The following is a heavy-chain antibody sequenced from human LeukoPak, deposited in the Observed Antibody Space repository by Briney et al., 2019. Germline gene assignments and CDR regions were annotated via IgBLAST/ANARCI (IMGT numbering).Heavy chain of an antibody. Sequence: PSETLSLTCTVSGDSISSGSYYWSWIRQPAGKGLEWIGRIYTSGSTNYNPSLKSRVTMSVDTSKNQFSLKLSSVTAADTAVYYCAREGYGDIYYYYYYMDVWGKGTTVTISS. V-gene: IGHV4-61*02. CDR3: AREGYGDIYYYYYYMDV. D-gene: IGHD4-17*01. J-gene: IGHJ6*03. CDR2: IYTSGST. CDR1: GDSISSGSYY.